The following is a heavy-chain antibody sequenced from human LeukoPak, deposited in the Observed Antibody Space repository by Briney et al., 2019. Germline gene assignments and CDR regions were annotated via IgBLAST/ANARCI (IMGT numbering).Heavy chain of an antibody. D-gene: IGHD2-15*01. Sequence: SGGSLRLSCAASGFTFSDYYMSWIRQAPGRGLEWVSYISSSGSTIYYADSVKGRFTISRDNAKNTLYLQMNSLRAEDTAVYYCAKLLVYYFDYWGQGTLVTVSS. CDR3: AKLLVYYFDY. CDR1: GFTFSDYY. CDR2: ISSSGSTI. V-gene: IGHV3-11*01. J-gene: IGHJ4*02.